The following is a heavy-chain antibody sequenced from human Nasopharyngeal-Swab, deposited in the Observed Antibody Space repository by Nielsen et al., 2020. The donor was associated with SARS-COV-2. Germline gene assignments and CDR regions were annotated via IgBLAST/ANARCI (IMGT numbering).Heavy chain of an antibody. Sequence: GESLKISCVASGYSFRTYGMSWVRQATGKGLEWVAAIVGSGDIRGRGGSTYYADSVKGRFTISRDNSKNTLSLQMNSLRAEDTAVYYCAKDLRGPYFFWGQGTLVTVSS. CDR2: IVGSGDIRGRGGST. D-gene: IGHD2/OR15-2a*01. J-gene: IGHJ4*02. CDR3: AKDLRGPYFF. CDR1: GYSFRTYG. V-gene: IGHV3-23*01.